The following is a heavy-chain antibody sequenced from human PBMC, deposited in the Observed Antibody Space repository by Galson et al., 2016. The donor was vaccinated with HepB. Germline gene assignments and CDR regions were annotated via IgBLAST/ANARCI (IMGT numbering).Heavy chain of an antibody. CDR2: ISPTSRYK. Sequence: LRLSCAASGFTLRSYTMVWVRQAPGKGREWVSSISPTSRYKHWAASLEGRCAISRDNARNSVFLHLNSLTVEDTGVYYCARAQGDTPGDDGHFDPWGQGTLVTV. V-gene: IGHV3-21*01. CDR1: GFTLRSYT. CDR3: ARAQGDTPGDDGHFDP. J-gene: IGHJ5*02. D-gene: IGHD3-16*01.